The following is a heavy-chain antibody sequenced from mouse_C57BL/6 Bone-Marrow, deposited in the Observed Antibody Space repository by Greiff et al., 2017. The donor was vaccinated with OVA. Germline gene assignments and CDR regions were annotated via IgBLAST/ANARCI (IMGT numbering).Heavy chain of an antibody. V-gene: IGHV1-26*01. CDR2: INPNNGGT. J-gene: IGHJ3*01. CDR3: ARSGYDVRFAY. CDR1: GYTFTDYY. D-gene: IGHD2-2*01. Sequence: EVQLQQSGPELVKPGASVKISCKASGYTFTDYYMNWVKQSHGKSLEWIGDINPNNGGTSYNQKFKGKATLTVDKSSSTAYMELRSLTSEDSAVYYCARSGYDVRFAYWGHGTLVTVSA.